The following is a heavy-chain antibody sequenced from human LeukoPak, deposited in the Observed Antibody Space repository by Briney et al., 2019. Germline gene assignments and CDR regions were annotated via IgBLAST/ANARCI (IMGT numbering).Heavy chain of an antibody. D-gene: IGHD3-10*01. J-gene: IGHJ4*02. V-gene: IGHV4-59*08. CDR1: GGSMNSYY. CDR2: IYYSGST. CDR3: ARLTTMVRGVGIADY. Sequence: PSETLSLTCSVSGGSMNSYYWSWIRQSPGKGLEWIGYIYYSGSTNYNPSLKSRVTISVDTSKNQFSLKLSSVTAADTAVYYCARLTTMVRGVGIADYWGQGTLVTVSS.